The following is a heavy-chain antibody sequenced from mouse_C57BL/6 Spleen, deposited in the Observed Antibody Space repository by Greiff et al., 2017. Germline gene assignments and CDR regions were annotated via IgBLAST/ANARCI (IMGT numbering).Heavy chain of an antibody. D-gene: IGHD2-4*01. Sequence: QVQLQQSDAELVKPGASVKISCKVSGYTFTDHTIHWMKQRPEQGLEWIGYIYPRDGSTKYNEQFKGKATLTADKSSSTAYMQLNSLTSEDSAVYYCAGRGYDYDWFAYWGQGTLVTVSA. J-gene: IGHJ3*01. CDR3: AGRGYDYDWFAY. CDR1: GYTFTDHT. V-gene: IGHV1-78*01. CDR2: IYPRDGST.